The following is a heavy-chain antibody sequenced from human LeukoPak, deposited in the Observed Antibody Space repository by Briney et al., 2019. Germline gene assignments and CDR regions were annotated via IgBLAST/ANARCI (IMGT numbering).Heavy chain of an antibody. CDR1: GFTFSSYA. Sequence: PGRSLRLSCAASGFTFSSYAMHWVRQAPGKGLEWVALISYDGSNKYYADSVKARFIISRDNSKNTLYLQMNSLRAEDTAVYYCANLYPPGARWFDAFDIWGQGTMVTVSS. CDR3: ANLYPPGARWFDAFDI. V-gene: IGHV3-30*04. D-gene: IGHD3-16*01. CDR2: ISYDGSNK. J-gene: IGHJ3*02.